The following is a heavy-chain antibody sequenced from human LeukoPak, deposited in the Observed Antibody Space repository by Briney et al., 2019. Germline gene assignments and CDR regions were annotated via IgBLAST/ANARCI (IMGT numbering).Heavy chain of an antibody. Sequence: ASVKVSCKASGYTFTGYYMHWVRQAPGQGLEWMGWINPNSGGTNYAQKFQGRVTMTRDTSISTAYMELSRLRSDDTAVYYCARVDGSCSGGSCPSGNWFDPWGQGTLVTVSS. D-gene: IGHD2-15*01. J-gene: IGHJ5*02. CDR3: ARVDGSCSGGSCPSGNWFDP. V-gene: IGHV1-2*02. CDR1: GYTFTGYY. CDR2: INPNSGGT.